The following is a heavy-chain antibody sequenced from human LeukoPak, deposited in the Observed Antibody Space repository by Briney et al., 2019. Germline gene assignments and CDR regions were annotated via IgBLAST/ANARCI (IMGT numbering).Heavy chain of an antibody. J-gene: IGHJ4*02. CDR1: GYTFTSYG. Sequence: SVKVSCKASGYTFTSYGISWVRQAPGQGLEWMGGIIPIFGTANYAQKFQGRVTITADESTSTAYMELSSLRSEDTAVYYCARGSSHYYDSSGYGYWGQGTLVTVSS. V-gene: IGHV1-69*13. CDR2: IIPIFGTA. D-gene: IGHD3-22*01. CDR3: ARGSSHYYDSSGYGY.